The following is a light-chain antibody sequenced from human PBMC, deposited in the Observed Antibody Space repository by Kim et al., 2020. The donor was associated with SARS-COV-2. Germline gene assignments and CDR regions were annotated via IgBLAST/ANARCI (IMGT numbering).Light chain of an antibody. Sequence: GQRVTISCSGSSPNIAGNSVNWYQQGPGSAPKVLIYATDQRPSGVPDRISGSKSGTSASLAISGLLSDDEGDYYCAAWDDSLKMHVFGPGTKVTVL. CDR3: AAWDDSLKMHV. CDR2: ATD. J-gene: IGLJ1*01. CDR1: SPNIAGNS. V-gene: IGLV1-44*01.